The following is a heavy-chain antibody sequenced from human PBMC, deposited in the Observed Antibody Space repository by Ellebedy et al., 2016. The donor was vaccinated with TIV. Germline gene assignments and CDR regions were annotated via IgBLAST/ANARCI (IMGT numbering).Heavy chain of an antibody. Sequence: GGSLRLSCTASGLTFSSYGMHWVRQAPGKGLEWVSYISGSGRTIYYADSVKGRFTISRDNAKNSLYLQMNSLRAEDTAVYFCARDRGDGYSYPYDIDYWGQGTLVTVSS. V-gene: IGHV3-48*04. CDR3: ARDRGDGYSYPYDIDY. CDR2: ISGSGRTI. J-gene: IGHJ4*02. D-gene: IGHD5-18*01. CDR1: GLTFSSYG.